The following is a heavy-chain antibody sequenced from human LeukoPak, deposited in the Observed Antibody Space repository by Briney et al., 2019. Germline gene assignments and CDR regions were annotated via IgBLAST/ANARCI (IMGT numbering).Heavy chain of an antibody. CDR2: INTDGSTT. CDR1: GFTFSSYW. Sequence: GVSLRLSCAASGFTFSSYWRHWVRQAPGKELVWVSRINTDGSTTGYADSVKGRFTISRDNAKNTLYLQMDSLRAEDTAVYYCVTSGWFYYFDYWGQGTLVTVSS. J-gene: IGHJ4*02. V-gene: IGHV3-74*01. CDR3: VTSGWFYYFDY. D-gene: IGHD6-19*01.